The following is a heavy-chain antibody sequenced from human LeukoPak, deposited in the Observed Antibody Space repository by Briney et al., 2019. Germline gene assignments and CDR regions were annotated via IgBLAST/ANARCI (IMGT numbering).Heavy chain of an antibody. CDR1: GFTFSSYG. CDR2: ISYDGSNK. CDR3: AKDTMVRGTGHYGMDV. V-gene: IGHV3-30*18. J-gene: IGHJ6*02. D-gene: IGHD3-10*01. Sequence: GGSLRLSCAASGFTFSSYGMHWVRQAPGKGLEWVAVISYDGSNKYYAHSVKGRFTISRVNSKNTLFVQVNSLRAEDTAVYYCAKDTMVRGTGHYGMDVWGQGTTVTVSS.